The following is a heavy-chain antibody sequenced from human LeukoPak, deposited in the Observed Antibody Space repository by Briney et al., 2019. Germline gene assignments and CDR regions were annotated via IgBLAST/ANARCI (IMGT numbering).Heavy chain of an antibody. CDR2: LSHDGSNK. D-gene: IGHD1-26*01. V-gene: IGHV3-30*02. J-gene: IGHJ6*02. CDR1: GFTFSGYG. CDR3: AKRTKVGATTFYYYGMDV. Sequence: GGSLRLSCAASGFTFSGYGIHWVRQAPGKGLEWVAFLSHDGSNKFYADSVKGRFTISRDNSKNTLYLQMDSLRAEDTAVYYCAKRTKVGATTFYYYGMDVWGQGTTVTVSS.